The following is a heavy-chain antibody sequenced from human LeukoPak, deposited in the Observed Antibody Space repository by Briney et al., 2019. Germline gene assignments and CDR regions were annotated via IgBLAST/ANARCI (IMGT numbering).Heavy chain of an antibody. CDR3: ARDRRGAYGDYATSY. D-gene: IGHD4-17*01. V-gene: IGHV1-2*02. CDR2: INPNSGAT. CDR1: GYTFTGYY. Sequence: ASVKVSCKASGYTFTGYYMHWVRQAPGQGLEGMGWINPNSGATNYAQKFQGRVTMTRDTSISTAYMELSRLRSDDTAVYYCARDRRGAYGDYATSYWGQGTLVTVSS. J-gene: IGHJ4*02.